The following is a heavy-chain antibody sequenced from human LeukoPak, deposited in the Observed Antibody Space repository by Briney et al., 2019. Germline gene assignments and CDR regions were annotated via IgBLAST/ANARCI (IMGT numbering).Heavy chain of an antibody. D-gene: IGHD5-18*01. CDR3: TRGPIQLWLPNGMDV. J-gene: IGHJ6*02. CDR2: IRSKAYRGTM. V-gene: IGHV3-49*04. Sequence: GRSLRLSCTASGFTFGDHAMSWVRQAPGKGLEWVGFIRSKAYRGTMEYAPSVKGRFTISRDDSNSIAYLQMNSLNAEDTAVYYCTRGPIQLWLPNGMDVWGQGTTVIVSS. CDR1: GFTFGDHA.